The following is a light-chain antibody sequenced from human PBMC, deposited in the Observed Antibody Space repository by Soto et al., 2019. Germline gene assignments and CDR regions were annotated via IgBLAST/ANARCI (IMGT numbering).Light chain of an antibody. V-gene: IGLV2-14*01. J-gene: IGLJ3*02. CDR3: TSYTTSRIWV. CDR1: SGDVGHYNY. Sequence: QSVLTQPASVSGSPGQSITISCTGSSGDVGHYNYVSWYQQHPGKAPKLMIYEVSNRPSGVSNRFSGSKSGNMASLIISGLQAEDEADYYCTSYTTSRIWVFGGGTKLTVL. CDR2: EVS.